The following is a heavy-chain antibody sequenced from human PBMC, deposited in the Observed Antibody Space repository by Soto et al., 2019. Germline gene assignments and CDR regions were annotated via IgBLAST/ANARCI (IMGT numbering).Heavy chain of an antibody. Sequence: GESLKISCKGSGYSFTCYWIGWVRQMPGKGLEWMGIIYPGDSDTRYSPSFQGQVTISADKSISTAYLQWSSLKASDTAMYYCARQDSGSYSYYYYGMDVWGQGTTVTVSS. CDR2: IYPGDSDT. J-gene: IGHJ6*02. V-gene: IGHV5-51*01. CDR1: GYSFTCYW. D-gene: IGHD1-26*01. CDR3: ARQDSGSYSYYYYGMDV.